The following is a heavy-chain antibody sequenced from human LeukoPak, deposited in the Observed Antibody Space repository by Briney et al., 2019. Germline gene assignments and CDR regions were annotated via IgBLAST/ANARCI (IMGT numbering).Heavy chain of an antibody. J-gene: IGHJ4*02. D-gene: IGHD2-8*01. V-gene: IGHV3-30*01. CDR2: ISYDENNE. CDR3: ARKLMSSRRFEY. Sequence: PGGSLRLSCAASGFTFSDFAMHWVRQAPGKGLEWVALISYDENNEFYADSVKGRFTVSRDNSKDTLYLQLNSLSVEDTAVYYCARKLMSSRRFEYWGQGTLVTVSS. CDR1: GFTFSDFA.